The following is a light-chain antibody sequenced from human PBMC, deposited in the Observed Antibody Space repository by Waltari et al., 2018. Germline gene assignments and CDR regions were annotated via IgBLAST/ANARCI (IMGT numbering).Light chain of an antibody. J-gene: IGKJ1*01. CDR3: QKHDRLPAT. CDR1: QSIGRY. CDR2: GAS. V-gene: IGKV3-20*01. Sequence: EIVLTQSPDTLSLSPGERATLSCRASQSIGRYLVWYQQKPGQAPRLLSYGASTRASGIPDRFSGSGSGTDFSLTISRLEPEDFAVYHCQKHDRLPATFGQGTKVEIK.